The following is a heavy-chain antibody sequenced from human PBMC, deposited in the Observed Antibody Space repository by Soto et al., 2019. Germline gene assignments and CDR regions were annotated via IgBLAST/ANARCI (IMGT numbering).Heavy chain of an antibody. CDR1: GGHITSSNW. J-gene: IGHJ4*02. CDR2: ISHSGTY. CDR3: ARDYDGLDY. Sequence: VQLHESGPELVKPSVTLSLSCAESGGHITSSNWWSWVRQPPGKGLEWIGKISHSGTYDYNPSLKGRVTISVDRSKDQFFLTVRSVTAADTAIYYCARDYDGLDYWGQGILITVSS. D-gene: IGHD3-16*01. V-gene: IGHV4-4*02.